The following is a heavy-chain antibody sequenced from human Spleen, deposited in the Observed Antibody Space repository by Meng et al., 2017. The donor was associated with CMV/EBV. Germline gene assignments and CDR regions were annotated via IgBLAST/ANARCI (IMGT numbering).Heavy chain of an antibody. V-gene: IGHV4-39*07. CDR1: GGSISSSSYY. CDR2: IYYSGST. D-gene: IGHD6-6*01. Sequence: AGGSISSSSYYWGWIRQPPGKGLEWIGSIYYSGSTYYNPSLKSRVTISVDTSKNQFSLKLSSVTAADTAVYYCARDLRDSSSLLDYWGQGTLVTVSS. J-gene: IGHJ4*02. CDR3: ARDLRDSSSLLDY.